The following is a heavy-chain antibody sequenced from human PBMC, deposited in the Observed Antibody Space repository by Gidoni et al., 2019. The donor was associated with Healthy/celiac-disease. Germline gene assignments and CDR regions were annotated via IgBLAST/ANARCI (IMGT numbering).Heavy chain of an antibody. Sequence: QVQLVQSGAEVKKPGASVKVSCKASGYTFTSYYMHWVRQAPGQGLEWMGIINPSGGSTSYAQKFQGRVTMTRDTSTSTVYMELSSLRSEDTAVYYCAYSSSRLYGDYYAFDIWGQGTMVTVSS. J-gene: IGHJ3*02. CDR3: AYSSSRLYGDYYAFDI. V-gene: IGHV1-46*01. CDR1: GYTFTSYY. D-gene: IGHD4-17*01. CDR2: INPSGGST.